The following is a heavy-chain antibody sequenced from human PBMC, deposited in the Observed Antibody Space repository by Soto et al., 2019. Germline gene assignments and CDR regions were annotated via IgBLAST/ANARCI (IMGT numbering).Heavy chain of an antibody. CDR3: ARQEGEAIVGTSGLALFVY. J-gene: IGHJ4*02. CDR2: IYYSGST. CDR1: GGSISSSSYY. D-gene: IGHD1-26*01. Sequence: PSETLSLTCTVSGGSISSSSYYWGWIRQPPGKGLEWIGSIYYSGSTYYNPSLKSRVTISVDTSKNQFSLKLSSVTAADTAVYYCARQEGEAIVGTSGLALFVYWGQGTLVTVSS. V-gene: IGHV4-39*01.